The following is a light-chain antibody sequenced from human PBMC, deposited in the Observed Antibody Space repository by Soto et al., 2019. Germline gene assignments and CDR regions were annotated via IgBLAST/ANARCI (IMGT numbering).Light chain of an antibody. CDR2: DVT. J-gene: IGLJ2*01. CDR1: SSDVGGYNF. V-gene: IGLV2-14*03. Sequence: QSVLTQPASVSGSPGQSITISCTGTSSDVGGYNFVSWYQQHPGKTPKLMIYDVTNRPSGVSNRFSGSKSGNTASLIISGLQAEDGADYYCSLYTSNPPPLFGGRNKLTVL. CDR3: SLYTSNPPPL.